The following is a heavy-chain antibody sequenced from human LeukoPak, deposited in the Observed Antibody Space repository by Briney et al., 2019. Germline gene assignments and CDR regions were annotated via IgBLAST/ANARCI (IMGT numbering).Heavy chain of an antibody. CDR1: GFSFSSYT. D-gene: IGHD6-13*01. CDR2: IIGTSEM. J-gene: IGHJ3*02. Sequence: GGSIRLSCAASGFSFSSYTMNWVRLAPGRGLEWVSSIIGTSEMHYADSVKGRFTVSRDNDKNSLFLQLYSPSVEDTAVYYCTRAIIVALGTGPFDIWGQGTVVTVSS. CDR3: TRAIIVALGTGPFDI. V-gene: IGHV3-21*06.